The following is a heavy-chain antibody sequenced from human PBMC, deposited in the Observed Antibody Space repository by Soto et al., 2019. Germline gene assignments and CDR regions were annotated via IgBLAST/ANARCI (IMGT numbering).Heavy chain of an antibody. Sequence: EVQLVESGGGLVQPGGSLRLSCATSGFTFNTYWMHWVRQAPGKGLVWVSRIYSDGSRTSYADSVKGRFTISRDNAKNTLYLQMDSLSPEDTAVYYWARGGGGYYYMDVWGKGTTVTVSS. D-gene: IGHD3-16*01. CDR3: ARGGGGYYYMDV. V-gene: IGHV3-74*01. CDR1: GFTFNTYW. J-gene: IGHJ6*03. CDR2: IYSDGSRT.